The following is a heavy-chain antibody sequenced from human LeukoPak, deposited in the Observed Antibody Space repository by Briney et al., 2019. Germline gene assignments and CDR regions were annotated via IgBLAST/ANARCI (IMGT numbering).Heavy chain of an antibody. V-gene: IGHV3-23*01. Sequence: PGGSLRLSCAASGFTFSSFAMSWVRQAPGKGLEWVSTFSGSGGSTYYADSVKGRFSISRDNSKSTLYLQMNSLRAEDTAAYYCARSGLIRFDYWGQGTLVTVSS. D-gene: IGHD2-15*01. CDR1: GFTFSSFA. CDR3: ARSGLIRFDY. J-gene: IGHJ4*02. CDR2: FSGSGGST.